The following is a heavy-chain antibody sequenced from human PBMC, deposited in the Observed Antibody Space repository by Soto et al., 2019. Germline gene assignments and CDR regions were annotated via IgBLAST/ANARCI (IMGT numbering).Heavy chain of an antibody. Sequence: GASVKVSCKVSGYTPPELSMHWVRQAPGKGLEWMGGFDPEDGETIYAQKFQGRVTMTEDTSTDTAYMELSSLRSEDTAVYYCATVSTYYYGMDVWGQGTTVTVSS. CDR3: ATVSTYYYGMDV. CDR1: GYTPPELS. V-gene: IGHV1-24*01. J-gene: IGHJ6*02. CDR2: FDPEDGET.